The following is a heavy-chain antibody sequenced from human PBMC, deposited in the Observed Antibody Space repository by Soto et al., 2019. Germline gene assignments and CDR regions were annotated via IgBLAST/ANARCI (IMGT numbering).Heavy chain of an antibody. V-gene: IGHV4-34*01. CDR1: GGSLSGYY. CDR3: ARGDAFDI. J-gene: IGHJ3*02. Sequence: SETLSLTCAVYGGSLSGYYWSWIRQPPGKGLEWIGEINHSGSTSYNSSLKSRVTISLDTSKNQFSLKLSSVTAADTAVYYCARGDAFDIWGQGTMVTVSS. CDR2: INHSGST.